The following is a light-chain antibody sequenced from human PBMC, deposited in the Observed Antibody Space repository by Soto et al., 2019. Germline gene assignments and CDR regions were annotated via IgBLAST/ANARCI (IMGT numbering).Light chain of an antibody. V-gene: IGKV3-11*02. CDR2: DAS. CDR3: RQRSNWPPST. CDR1: QRGXNN. J-gene: IGKJ5*01. Sequence: ELVLTQSPGTLSLSPGERATLCRRASQRGXNNLVWYRQKPGQATRLVVXDASSRATGIPERFSGGGSGRDFTLTISSLEPEYFSVYYCRQRSNWPPSTFGQGTRLDIK.